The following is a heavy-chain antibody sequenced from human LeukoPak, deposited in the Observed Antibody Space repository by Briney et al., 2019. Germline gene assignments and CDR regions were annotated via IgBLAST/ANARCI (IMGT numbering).Heavy chain of an antibody. CDR2: IYHSGST. D-gene: IGHD4-23*01. CDR3: ARGNSENFQH. V-gene: IGHV4-30-2*01. J-gene: IGHJ1*01. Sequence: SETLSLTCAVSGGSISSGGYSWSWIRQPPGKGLEWIGYIYHSGSTYYNPSLKSRVTISVDRSKNQFSLKLSSVTAADTAVYHCARGNSENFQHWGQGTLVTVSS. CDR1: GGSISSGGYS.